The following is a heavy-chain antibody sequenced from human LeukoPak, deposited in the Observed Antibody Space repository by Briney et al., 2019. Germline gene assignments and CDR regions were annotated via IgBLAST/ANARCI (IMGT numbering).Heavy chain of an antibody. CDR1: GGSISSTTYY. J-gene: IGHJ1*01. CDR2: IYYSGTT. Sequence: SEILSLTCTVSGGSISSTTYYWGWIRQPPGKGLEWIGTIYYSGTTYYNPSLKSRVTISVDTSKNQFSLELSSMTAAGTAVYYCARGPTLKYFHHWGQGTLVSVSS. V-gene: IGHV4-39*01. CDR3: ARGPTLKYFHH.